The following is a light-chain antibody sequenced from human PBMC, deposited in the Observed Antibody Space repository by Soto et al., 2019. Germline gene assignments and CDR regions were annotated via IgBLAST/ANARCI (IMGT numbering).Light chain of an antibody. Sequence: QSALTQPASVSGSPGQSITISCTGTSRDVGAYDYVSWYLQYPDKAPQLLIYYVDHRPSGVSSRFSGSKSGNSASLTISGLQAEDEGDYYCYSYADGSIYFFGTGTRSPS. CDR1: SRDVGAYDY. J-gene: IGLJ1*01. CDR3: YSYADGSIYF. CDR2: YVD. V-gene: IGLV2-14*03.